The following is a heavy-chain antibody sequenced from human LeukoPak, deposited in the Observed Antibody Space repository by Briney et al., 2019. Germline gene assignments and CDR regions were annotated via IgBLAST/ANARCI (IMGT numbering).Heavy chain of an antibody. J-gene: IGHJ6*03. CDR2: INHSGST. CDR3: ARGRWNYYGSGSYSTGVIYYYSMDV. V-gene: IGHV4-34*01. Sequence: SETLSLTCAVYGGSFSGYYWSWIRQPPGKGLEWIGEINHSGSTNYNPSLKSRVTISVDTSKNHFSLKLSSVTAAATAVYYCARGRWNYYGSGSYSTGVIYYYSMDVSGKGTTVTVSS. CDR1: GGSFSGYY. D-gene: IGHD3-10*01.